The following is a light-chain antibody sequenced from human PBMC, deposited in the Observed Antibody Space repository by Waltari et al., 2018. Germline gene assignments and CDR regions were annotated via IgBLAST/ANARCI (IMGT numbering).Light chain of an antibody. CDR2: KVS. Sequence: CRSSESLLFSDGNTYLNWFHQRPGQSPRRLIYKVSNRDSGVPDRFSGSGSDTVFTLKISRVEAEDVGVYYCMQGTHWPVYTFGQGTRLEIK. CDR1: ESLLFSDGNTY. J-gene: IGKJ2*01. CDR3: MQGTHWPVYT. V-gene: IGKV2-30*01.